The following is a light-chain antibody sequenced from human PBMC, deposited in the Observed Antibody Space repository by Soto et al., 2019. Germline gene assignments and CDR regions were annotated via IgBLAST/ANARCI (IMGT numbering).Light chain of an antibody. CDR3: QVWDSSSDHRV. CDR1: TSNIGAGYD. CDR2: GNN. Sequence: QSVLTQPPSVSGAPGQRVTISCTGSTSNIGAGYDVNWYQQLPGTAPKLLIYGNNNRPSGVPDRLSGSKSGTSASLTITGLQAEDEADYYCQVWDSSSDHRVFGGGTKVTVL. V-gene: IGLV1-40*01. J-gene: IGLJ3*02.